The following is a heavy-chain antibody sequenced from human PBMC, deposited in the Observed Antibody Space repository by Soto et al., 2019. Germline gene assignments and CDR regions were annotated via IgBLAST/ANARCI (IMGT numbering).Heavy chain of an antibody. Sequence: SETLSLTCTVSGGSMNSGDYYWTWIRQLPGKGLEWIGCIYYRGSTYYKSSLKSRLTIAVDTSKNQFSLRLSSVTAADTAIYYCARAEYYDSYLDSWRRGTLVTVSS. J-gene: IGHJ4*02. D-gene: IGHD3-16*01. CDR2: IYYRGST. V-gene: IGHV4-31*03. CDR3: ARAEYYDSYLDS. CDR1: GGSMNSGDYY.